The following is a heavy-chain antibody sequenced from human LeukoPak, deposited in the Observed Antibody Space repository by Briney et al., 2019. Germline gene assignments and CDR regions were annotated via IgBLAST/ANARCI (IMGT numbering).Heavy chain of an antibody. CDR1: GYTFTGYY. D-gene: IGHD4-23*01. CDR3: AREAVYGGNSGQRGLKWFDP. J-gene: IGHJ5*02. Sequence: ASVKVSCKAFGYTFTGYYMHWVRQAPGQGLEWMGWINPNSGDTNYAQKFQGRVTMTRDTSISAAYMELSRLRSDDTAVYYCAREAVYGGNSGQRGLKWFDPWGQGTLVTVSS. V-gene: IGHV1-2*02. CDR2: INPNSGDT.